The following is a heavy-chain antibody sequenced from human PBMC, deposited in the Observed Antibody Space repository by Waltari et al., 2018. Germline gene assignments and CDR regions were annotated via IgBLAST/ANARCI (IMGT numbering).Heavy chain of an antibody. V-gene: IGHV3-13*01. Sequence: VQLVQSGAEVKKPGASVKVSCKDSGYTFTGYYMHWVRQATGKGLGWVSSIGTAGDTYYPGSVKGRFTISRENAKNSLYLQMNTLRAGDTAVYYCARGGLGVGAYYFDYWGQGTLVTVSS. CDR1: GYTFTGYY. CDR2: IGTAGDT. D-gene: IGHD1-26*01. CDR3: ARGGLGVGAYYFDY. J-gene: IGHJ4*02.